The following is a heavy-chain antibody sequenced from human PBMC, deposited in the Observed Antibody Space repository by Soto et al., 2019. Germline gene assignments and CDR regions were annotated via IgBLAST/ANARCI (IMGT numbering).Heavy chain of an antibody. Sequence: QVQLVESGGGVVRPGRSLRLSCVASGFTFRHHGMHWVRQAPGKGVEWVAVISDDGCSKYNLASVEGRFTISRDNSNTTVFVQINSVRAEDTAVYYCTKVAGYSTGTNVAVDNWGQGTMVTVSS. D-gene: IGHD5-18*01. J-gene: IGHJ3*02. CDR1: GFTFRHHG. CDR3: TKVAGYSTGTNVAVDN. CDR2: ISDDGCSK. V-gene: IGHV3-30*18.